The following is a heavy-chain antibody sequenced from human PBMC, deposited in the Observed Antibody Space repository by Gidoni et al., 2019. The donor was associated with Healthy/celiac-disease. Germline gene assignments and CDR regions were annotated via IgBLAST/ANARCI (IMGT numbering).Heavy chain of an antibody. CDR2: IYYSGST. D-gene: IGHD6-13*01. CDR3: ARRRFHSSSWYVVDY. J-gene: IGHJ4*02. V-gene: IGHV4-31*03. Sequence: QVQLQESGPGLVKPSQTLSLTCTVSGGSISSGGYYWSWIRQHPGKGLELIGYIYYSGSTYYNPSLKSRVTISVDTSKNQFSLKLSSVTAADTAVYYCARRRFHSSSWYVVDYWGQGTLVTVSS. CDR1: GGSISSGGYY.